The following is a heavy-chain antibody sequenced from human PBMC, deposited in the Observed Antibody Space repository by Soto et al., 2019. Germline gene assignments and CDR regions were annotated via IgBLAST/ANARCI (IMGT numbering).Heavy chain of an antibody. D-gene: IGHD3-22*01. J-gene: IGHJ5*02. CDR3: ARGGDYYDSSGHYILDL. V-gene: IGHV1-69*13. CDR2: ILPIFRTP. CDR1: GGTFSGFA. Sequence: SVKVSCKXSGGTFSGFAFSWVRQAPGQGLEWMGGILPIFRTPNYAQNFQGRLTITADESTTTAYMELSSLRSEDTAVYYCARGGDYYDSSGHYILDLWGQGTLVTVSS.